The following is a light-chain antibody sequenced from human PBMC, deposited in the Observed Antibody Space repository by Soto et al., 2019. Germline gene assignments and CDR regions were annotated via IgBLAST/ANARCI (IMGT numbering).Light chain of an antibody. CDR3: QHYNSWPRIA. V-gene: IGKV3-15*01. CDR1: QSASTN. Sequence: EIVLTQSPVTLSVSPGERATLFCRDSQSASTNLAWYQHKPGQAPRLLIYGASTRATAIAARFSGSGSGTEFTLTINSLESEDFAVYYCQHYNSWPRIAFGQGTRLEIK. J-gene: IGKJ5*01. CDR2: GAS.